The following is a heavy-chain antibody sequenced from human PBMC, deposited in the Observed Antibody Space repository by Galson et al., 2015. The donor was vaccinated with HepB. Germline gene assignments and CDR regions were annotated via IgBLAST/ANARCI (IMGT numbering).Heavy chain of an antibody. CDR3: AREQSGYSYGYFDY. D-gene: IGHD5-18*01. CDR1: GFTFSSYS. CDR2: ISSSSSYI. V-gene: IGHV3-21*01. J-gene: IGHJ4*02. Sequence: SLRLSCAASGFTFSSYSMDWVRQAPGKGLEWVSSISSSSSYIYYADSVKGRFTISRDNAKNSLYLQMNSLRAEDTAVYYCAREQSGYSYGYFDYWGQGTLVTVSS.